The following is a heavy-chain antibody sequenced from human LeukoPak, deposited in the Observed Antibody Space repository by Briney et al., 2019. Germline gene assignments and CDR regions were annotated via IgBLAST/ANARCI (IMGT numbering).Heavy chain of an antibody. D-gene: IGHD6-13*01. CDR1: GGSISSYY. J-gene: IGHJ4*02. CDR2: IYYSGST. V-gene: IGHV4-59*01. CDR3: ARGYSSSWYSLGY. Sequence: SETLSLTCTVSGGSISSYYWGWIRQPPGKGLEWIGYIYYSGSTNYNPSLKSRVTISVDTSKNQFSLKLSSVTAADTAVYYCARGYSSSWYSLGYWGQGTLVTVSS.